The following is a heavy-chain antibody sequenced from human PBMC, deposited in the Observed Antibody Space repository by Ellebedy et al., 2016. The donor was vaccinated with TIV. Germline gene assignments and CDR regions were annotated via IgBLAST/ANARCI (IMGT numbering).Heavy chain of an antibody. Sequence: GESLKISXAASGFTFSSYGMHWVRQAPGKGLEWVAVISYDGSNKYYADSVKGRFTISRDNSKNTLYLQMNSLRAEDTAVYYCARGLMITFGGVIGPIDYWGQGTLVTVSS. V-gene: IGHV3-30*03. J-gene: IGHJ4*02. D-gene: IGHD3-16*02. CDR3: ARGLMITFGGVIGPIDY. CDR1: GFTFSSYG. CDR2: ISYDGSNK.